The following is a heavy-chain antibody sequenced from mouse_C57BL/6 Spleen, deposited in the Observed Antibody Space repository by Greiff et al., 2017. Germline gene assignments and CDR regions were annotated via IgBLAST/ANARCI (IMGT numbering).Heavy chain of an antibody. CDR3: ATGGRWLGIFAY. CDR2: IDPSESYT. V-gene: IGHV1-59*01. J-gene: IGHJ3*01. CDR1: GYTFTSYW. Sequence: QVQLQQPGAELVRPGTSVKLSCKASGYTFTSYWMHWVKQRPGQGLEWIGVIDPSESYTNYNQKFKGKATLTVDTSSSTAYMQLSSLTSEDSAVYYCATGGRWLGIFAYWGQGTLVTVSA. D-gene: IGHD2-3*01.